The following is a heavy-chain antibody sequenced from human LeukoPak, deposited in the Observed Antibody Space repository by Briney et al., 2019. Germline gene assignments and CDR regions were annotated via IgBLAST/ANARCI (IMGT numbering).Heavy chain of an antibody. D-gene: IGHD2-2*01. V-gene: IGHV3-21*01. J-gene: IGHJ4*02. CDR3: AREIVSSTCFDY. CDR1: GFLVNNYY. CDR2: ISSSSGYI. Sequence: GGSVRLSCTVSGFLVNNYYMSWVRQAPGKGLEWVSSISSSSGYIYYADSVKGRFTISRDNAKNSLYLQMNSLRAEDTAVYYCAREIVSSTCFDYWGQGALVTVSS.